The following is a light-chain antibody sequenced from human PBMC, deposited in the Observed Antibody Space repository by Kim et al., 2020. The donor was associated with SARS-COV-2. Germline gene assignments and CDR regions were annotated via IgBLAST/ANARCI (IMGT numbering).Light chain of an antibody. V-gene: IGKV3-11*01. CDR3: QQRSIWPLT. J-gene: IGKJ4*01. CDR2: DAS. CDR1: QSVHNF. Sequence: SLSPGDRATLSCRASQSVHNFLAGYQQRPGQAPRLLISDASNRATGIPARFSGGGSGTDVTLTISSLEPEDFAIYYCQQRSIWPLTFGGGTKLEI.